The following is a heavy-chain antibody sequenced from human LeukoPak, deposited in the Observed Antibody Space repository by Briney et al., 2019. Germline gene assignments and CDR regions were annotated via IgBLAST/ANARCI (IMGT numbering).Heavy chain of an antibody. CDR3: ARGKVLFDH. CDR1: GYTFINSP. J-gene: IGHJ4*02. V-gene: IGHV1-8*01. Sequence: ASVKVSCKASGYTFINSPLSWVRQAPGRGPEWVGWIYPNNSTRGYAKNFQGRVVLTRDTSISTAYMELRSLKSEDTAVYYCARGKVLFDHWGQGSLVAVSS. CDR2: IYPNNSTR.